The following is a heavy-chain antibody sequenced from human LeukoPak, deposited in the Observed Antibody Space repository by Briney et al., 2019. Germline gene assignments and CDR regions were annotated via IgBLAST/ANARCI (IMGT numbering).Heavy chain of an antibody. Sequence: PSETLSLTCTVSGGSVRSHHWTWIRQAPGKRLEGFGYTFYTGATYYNPSLRSRVTISIDTSKNQFSLKVTSVTTADTAVYYCAKRDRGGWFDPWGQGTLVTVSS. CDR3: AKRDRGGWFDP. CDR2: TFYTGAT. CDR1: GGSVRSHH. J-gene: IGHJ5*02. V-gene: IGHV4-59*02. D-gene: IGHD1-1*01.